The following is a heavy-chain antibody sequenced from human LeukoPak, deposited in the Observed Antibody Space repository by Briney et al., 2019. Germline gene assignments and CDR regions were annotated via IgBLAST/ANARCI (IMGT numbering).Heavy chain of an antibody. V-gene: IGHV3-48*04. D-gene: IGHD3-22*01. CDR1: GFTFSGYS. Sequence: PGGSLRLSCAASGFTFSGYSMNWVRQAPGKGLEWVSYVSSSSTTIYYADSVKGRFTISRDNAKSSLYLQMNSLRAEDTAVYYCAKTYYYDSSGYPPHAFDIWGQGTMVTVSS. CDR3: AKTYYYDSSGYPPHAFDI. CDR2: VSSSSTTI. J-gene: IGHJ3*02.